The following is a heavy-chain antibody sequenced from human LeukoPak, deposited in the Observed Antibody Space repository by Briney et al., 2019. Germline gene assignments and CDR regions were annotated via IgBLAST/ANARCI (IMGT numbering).Heavy chain of an antibody. D-gene: IGHD5-18*01. CDR2: SNEDGTGA. CDR3: VRVPTNSYGFGQ. Sequence: GGSLRLSCAVSGFSLSTYWTHWVRQAPGKGLVWVAHSNEDGTGASHADSVKGRFIISRDNAKNTLYLQMNGLRVEDTAVYYCVRVPTNSYGFGQWGQGSLVTVSS. V-gene: IGHV3-74*01. CDR1: GFSLSTYW. J-gene: IGHJ4*02.